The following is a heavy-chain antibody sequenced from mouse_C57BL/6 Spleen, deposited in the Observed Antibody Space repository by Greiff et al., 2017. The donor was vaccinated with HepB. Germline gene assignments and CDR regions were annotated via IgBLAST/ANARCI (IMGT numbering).Heavy chain of an antibody. CDR3: ARGYDYDGFAY. J-gene: IGHJ3*01. CDR1: GYTFTDYY. D-gene: IGHD2-4*01. V-gene: IGHV1-77*01. CDR2: IGPGSGST. Sequence: VQLQQSGAELVKPGASVKISCKASGYTFTDYYLNWGKRRPGQGLEWIGKIGPGSGSTYYNEKFKGKATLTADNSSSTAYMQLSSLTSEDSAVYFCARGYDYDGFAYWGQGTLVTVSA.